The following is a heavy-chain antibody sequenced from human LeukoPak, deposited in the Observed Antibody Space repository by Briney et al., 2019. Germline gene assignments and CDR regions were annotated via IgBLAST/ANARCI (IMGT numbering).Heavy chain of an antibody. V-gene: IGHV3-74*03. CDR3: ARDRYYVPDY. Sequence: GGSLRLSCAASGFTFSRYWMSWVRQAPWKGLVWVSGIHSDGISTTYADSVKGRFTISRDNAKNTLYLQMNSLRAEDTAVYYCARDRYYVPDYWGQGTLVTVSS. CDR2: IHSDGIST. J-gene: IGHJ4*02. CDR1: GFTFSRYW. D-gene: IGHD3-10*02.